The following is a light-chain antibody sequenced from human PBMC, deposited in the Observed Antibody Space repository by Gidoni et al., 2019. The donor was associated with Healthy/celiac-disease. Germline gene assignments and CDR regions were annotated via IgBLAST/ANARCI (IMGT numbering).Light chain of an antibody. J-gene: IGKJ3*01. CDR1: QSVSSSY. V-gene: IGKV3-20*01. Sequence: EILLTQSPGTLSLSPGERATLSCRASQSVSSSYLAWYQQTPGQAPRLLIDGASSRATGIPDRFSGSGFGTDFTLTISRLEPEDFAVYYCQQYGSSPVTFGPGTKVDIK. CDR2: GAS. CDR3: QQYGSSPVT.